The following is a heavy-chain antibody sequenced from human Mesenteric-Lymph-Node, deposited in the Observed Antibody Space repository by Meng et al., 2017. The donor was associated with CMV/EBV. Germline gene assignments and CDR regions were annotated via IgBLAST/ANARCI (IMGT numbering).Heavy chain of an antibody. D-gene: IGHD3-16*01. CDR1: GGSVSSGSYY. CDR3: ARQGGDANWFDP. Sequence: SETLSLTCTVSGGSVSSGSYYWSWIRQPPGKGLEWIGYIYYTGSTDYNPSLKSRVTVSVDTSKNQFSLKLSSVTAADTAVYYCARQGGDANWFDPWGQGTPVTVSS. V-gene: IGHV4-61*01. CDR2: IYYTGST. J-gene: IGHJ5*02.